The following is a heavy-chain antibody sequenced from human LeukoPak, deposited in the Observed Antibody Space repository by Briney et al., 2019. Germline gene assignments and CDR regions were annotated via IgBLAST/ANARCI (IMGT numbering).Heavy chain of an antibody. D-gene: IGHD2-15*01. V-gene: IGHV3-23*01. J-gene: IGHJ1*01. CDR3: AQEGYCSGGSCYGEYFQH. Sequence: GGSLRLSCAASGFTFSSYAMSWVRQAPGKGLEWVSAISGSGGSTYYADSVKGRFTISRDNSKNTLYLQMNSLRAEDTAVYYCAQEGYCSGGSCYGEYFQHWGQGTLVTVSS. CDR2: ISGSGGST. CDR1: GFTFSSYA.